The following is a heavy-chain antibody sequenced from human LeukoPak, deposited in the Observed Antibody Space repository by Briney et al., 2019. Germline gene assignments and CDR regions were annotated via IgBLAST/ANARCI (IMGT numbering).Heavy chain of an antibody. CDR1: GFLFRNCA. Sequence: GGSLTLSCTASGFLFRNCAVTWVRQAPGKGLEWVSGISVSGGSTNYADSVKGRFTISRDNSKNTLYLQMNSLRAEDTAVYYCAKTNYFHSGRYHFLNYSGQASLVTVSS. CDR2: ISVSGGST. CDR3: AKTNYFHSGRYHFLNY. J-gene: IGHJ4*01. V-gene: IGHV3-23*01. D-gene: IGHD3-22*01.